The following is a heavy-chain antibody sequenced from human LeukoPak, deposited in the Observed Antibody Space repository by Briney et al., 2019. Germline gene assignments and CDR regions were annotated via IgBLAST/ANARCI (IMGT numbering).Heavy chain of an antibody. CDR3: ARVWELPNWFDP. D-gene: IGHD1-7*01. CDR1: GGSISSGGYY. J-gene: IGHJ5*02. Sequence: TLSLTCTVSGGSISSGGYYWSWIRQHPGKGLEWIGYIYYSGSTYYNPSLKSRVTISVDTSKNQFSLKLSSVTAADTAVYYCARVWELPNWFDPWGQGTLVTVSS. CDR2: IYYSGST. V-gene: IGHV4-31*03.